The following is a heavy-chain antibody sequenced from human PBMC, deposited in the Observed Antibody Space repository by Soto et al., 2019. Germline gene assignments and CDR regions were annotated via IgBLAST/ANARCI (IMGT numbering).Heavy chain of an antibody. V-gene: IGHV5-51*01. CDR2: IYPGDSDT. CDR1: GYSFTNYW. D-gene: IGHD2-15*01. CDR3: ARRSTAYCSGGSCYSETDAFDI. Sequence: GESLKISCKGSGYSFTNYWIGWVRQMPGKGLGWMGIIYPGDSDTRYSPSFQGQVTISADKSISTAYLQWSSLKASDTAMFYCARRSTAYCSGGSCYSETDAFDIWGQGTMVTVSS. J-gene: IGHJ3*02.